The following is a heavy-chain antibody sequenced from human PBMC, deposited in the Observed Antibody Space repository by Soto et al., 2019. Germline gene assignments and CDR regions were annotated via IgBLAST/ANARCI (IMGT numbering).Heavy chain of an antibody. CDR2: TRADNGTA. V-gene: IGHV1-69*13. J-gene: IGHJ6*02. D-gene: IGHD3-10*01. CDR3: ARGMAYGSGSYYPQYYYYGMDV. Sequence: SVKVSCKASGYTFTMYGLSWVRQAPGQGPEWMGWTRADNGTANYAQKFRGRVTFTADESTNTAYMELSSLRSEDTAVYYCARGMAYGSGSYYPQYYYYGMDVWGQGTTVTVSS. CDR1: GYTFTMYG.